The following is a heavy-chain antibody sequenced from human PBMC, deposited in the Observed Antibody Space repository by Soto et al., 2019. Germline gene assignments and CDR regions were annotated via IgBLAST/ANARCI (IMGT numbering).Heavy chain of an antibody. CDR2: TRNKANSYTT. CDR3: VGRSYYGTFDY. V-gene: IGHV3-72*01. CDR1: GFTFSDHY. D-gene: IGHD1-26*01. Sequence: LRLSCAASGFTFSDHYMDWVRQAPGKGLEWVGRTRNKANSYTTEYAASVKGRFTISRDDSKNSLYLQMNSLKTEDTAVYYCVGRSYYGTFDYWGQGTLVTVSS. J-gene: IGHJ4*02.